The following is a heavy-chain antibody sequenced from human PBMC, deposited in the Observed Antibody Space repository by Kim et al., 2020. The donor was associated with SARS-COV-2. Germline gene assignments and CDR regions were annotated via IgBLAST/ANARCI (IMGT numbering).Heavy chain of an antibody. D-gene: IGHD3-10*01. CDR1: GFTFSSDA. V-gene: IGHV3-23*01. Sequence: GGSLRLSCAASGFTFSSDAMSWVRQAPGRGLEWVSSVSSDAGITHYADSVKGRFTISRDNSTPLLYLPMHSLSAAAPAFYYCAKALRPLSLALDSWGPGTLVTGSS. CDR2: VSSDAGIT. CDR3: AKALRPLSLALDS. J-gene: IGHJ4*02.